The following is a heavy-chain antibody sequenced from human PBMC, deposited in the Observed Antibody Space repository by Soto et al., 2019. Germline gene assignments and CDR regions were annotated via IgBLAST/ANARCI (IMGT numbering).Heavy chain of an antibody. Sequence: PSETLSLTCTVSGGSISGYYWSWIGQPAGRRLEWIGRIYSSGTTNYSPSVKSRVYMSVDTSENQFSLKLTSVTAADTAVYYCARDDGRQLGLDCWGQGTLVTVSS. CDR1: GGSISGYY. CDR2: IYSSGTT. V-gene: IGHV4-4*07. CDR3: ARDDGRQLGLDC. D-gene: IGHD6-6*01. J-gene: IGHJ4*02.